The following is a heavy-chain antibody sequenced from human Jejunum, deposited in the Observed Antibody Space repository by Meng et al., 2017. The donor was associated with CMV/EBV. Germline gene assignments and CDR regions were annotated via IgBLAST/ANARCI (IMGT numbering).Heavy chain of an antibody. V-gene: IGHV1-18*01. D-gene: IGHD3/OR15-3a*01. Sequence: GVRWVQQAHGQGIGWMGWLSAKNGKINYAQKFQGRVTMTTDSPTSTTYMELRGLRSDDTAAYYCARDGRFLDWLLVDPQFFGLDVWGQGTTVTVSS. CDR3: ARDGRFLDWLLVDPQFFGLDV. CDR1: G. J-gene: IGHJ6*02. CDR2: LSAKNGKI.